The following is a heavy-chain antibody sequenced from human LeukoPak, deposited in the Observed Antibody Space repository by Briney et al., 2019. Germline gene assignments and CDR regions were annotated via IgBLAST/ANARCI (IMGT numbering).Heavy chain of an antibody. Sequence: SETLSLTCTVAGGSISSYYWSWIRQPAGKGLEWIGYIYYSGSTNYNPSLKSRVTISVDTSKNQFSLKLSSVTAADTAVYYCARGSTTWPRPDYWGQGTLVTVSS. J-gene: IGHJ4*02. CDR1: GGSISSYY. CDR2: IYYSGST. V-gene: IGHV4-59*01. CDR3: ARGSTTWPRPDY. D-gene: IGHD1-14*01.